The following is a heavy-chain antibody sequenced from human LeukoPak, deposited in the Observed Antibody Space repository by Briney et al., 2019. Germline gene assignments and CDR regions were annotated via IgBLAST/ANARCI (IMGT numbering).Heavy chain of an antibody. CDR1: GFTFSNYW. V-gene: IGHV3-7*03. D-gene: IGHD3-10*01. Sequence: PGGSLRLSCAASGFTFSNYWMSWVRQAPGKGLKWVANIKQDGSEKYYVDSVKGRFTISRDNAKNSLYLQMNSLGAEDTAIYYCATLFYGSGIYSDYWGQGALATVSS. CDR2: IKQDGSEK. CDR3: ATLFYGSGIYSDY. J-gene: IGHJ4*02.